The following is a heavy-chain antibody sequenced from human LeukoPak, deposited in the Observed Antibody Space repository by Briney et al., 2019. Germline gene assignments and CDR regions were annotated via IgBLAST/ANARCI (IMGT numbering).Heavy chain of an antibody. D-gene: IGHD3-22*01. V-gene: IGHV1-69*04. CDR2: IIPILGIA. CDR3: ARVGTSYYYDSSGYSDY. CDR1: GGTFSSYA. J-gene: IGHJ4*02. Sequence: SVKVSCKASGGTFSSYAISWVRQAPGQGLEWMGRIIPILGIANYAQKFQGRVTITADKSTSTAYMELSSLRSEDTAVYYCARVGTSYYYDSSGYSDYWGQGTLVTVSS.